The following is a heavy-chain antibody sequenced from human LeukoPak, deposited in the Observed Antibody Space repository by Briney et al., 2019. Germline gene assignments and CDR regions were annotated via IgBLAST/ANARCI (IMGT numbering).Heavy chain of an antibody. J-gene: IGHJ2*01. CDR1: GLTFNTYW. Sequence: GGSLRLSCGASGLTFNTYWIHWVRQAPGKGLVWVSQIKFDGSLASYADSVKGRFTISRDNTKNTLYLQMNSLGTEGTAVYYCVTGHYDSRMYFDLWGRGTLVIVSS. CDR2: IKFDGSLA. V-gene: IGHV3-74*01. D-gene: IGHD3-22*01. CDR3: VTGHYDSRMYFDL.